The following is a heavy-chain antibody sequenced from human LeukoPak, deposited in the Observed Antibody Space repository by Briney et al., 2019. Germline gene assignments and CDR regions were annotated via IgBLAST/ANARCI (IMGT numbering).Heavy chain of an antibody. CDR1: GGSFSGYY. J-gene: IGHJ6*02. CDR2: INHSGST. V-gene: IGHV4-34*01. D-gene: IGHD6-13*01. Sequence: SETLSLTCAVYGGSFSGYYWSWIRQPPGKGLEWIGEINHSGSTNYNPSLKSRVTISVDTSKNQFSLKLSSVTAADTAVYYCARAEEDSSSWAYYYYYGMDVWGQGTTVTVSS. CDR3: ARAEEDSSSWAYYYYYGMDV.